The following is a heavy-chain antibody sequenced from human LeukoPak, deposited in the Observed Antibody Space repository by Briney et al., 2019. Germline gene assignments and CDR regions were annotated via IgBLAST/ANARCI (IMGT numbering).Heavy chain of an antibody. D-gene: IGHD4-17*01. CDR3: ARAYGVAYWYFDL. CDR2: IYYSGST. V-gene: IGHV4-59*08. J-gene: IGHJ2*01. Sequence: PSETLSLTCTVSGGSISSYYWSWIRQPPGKGLEWIGYIYYSGSTNYNPSLKSRVTISVDTSKNQFSLKLSSVTAADTAVYYGARAYGVAYWYFDLWGRGTLVTVSS. CDR1: GGSISSYY.